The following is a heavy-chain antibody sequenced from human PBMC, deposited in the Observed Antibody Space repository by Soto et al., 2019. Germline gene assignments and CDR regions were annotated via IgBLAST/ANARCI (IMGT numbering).Heavy chain of an antibody. CDR1: GFTFSSYG. D-gene: IGHD6-6*01. J-gene: IGHJ6*02. V-gene: IGHV3-30*18. CDR3: AKDDGGSAARPDYYYYGMDV. CDR2: ISYDGSNK. Sequence: GGSLRLSCAASGFTFSSYGMHWVRQAPGKGLEWVAVISYDGSNKYYADSVKGRFTISRDNSKNTLYLQMNSLRAEDTAVYYCAKDDGGSAARPDYYYYGMDVWGQGTTVTVSS.